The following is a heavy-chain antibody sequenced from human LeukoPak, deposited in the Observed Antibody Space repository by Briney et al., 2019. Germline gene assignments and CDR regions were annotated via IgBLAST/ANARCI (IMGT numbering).Heavy chain of an antibody. J-gene: IGHJ4*02. Sequence: SETLSLTCTVSGGSINSYYWSWIRQPPRKGLEWIGYIYYSGSTNYNPSLKSRVTISVDTSKNQFSLKLSSVTAADTAVYYCASYDILTGYYRHWGQGTLVTVSS. CDR2: IYYSGST. CDR3: ASYDILTGYYRH. CDR1: GGSINSYY. D-gene: IGHD3-9*01. V-gene: IGHV4-59*08.